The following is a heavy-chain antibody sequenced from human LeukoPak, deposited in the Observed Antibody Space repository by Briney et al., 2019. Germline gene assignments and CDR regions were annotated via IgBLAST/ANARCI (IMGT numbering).Heavy chain of an antibody. Sequence: SETLSLTCTVSGGSIISSRYYCAWIRQPPGKGLEWIVCVYYSGSTYSNPSLKSRVTISVDTSKNQFSLKLSSVTAADTAVYYCARANWNDGSFDIWGQGTMVTVSS. CDR2: VYYSGST. V-gene: IGHV4-39*01. CDR3: ARANWNDGSFDI. CDR1: GGSIISSRYY. D-gene: IGHD1-1*01. J-gene: IGHJ3*02.